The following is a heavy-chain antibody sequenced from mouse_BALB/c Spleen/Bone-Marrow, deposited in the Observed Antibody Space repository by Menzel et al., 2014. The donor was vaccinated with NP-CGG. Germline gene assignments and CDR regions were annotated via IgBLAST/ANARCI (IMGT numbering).Heavy chain of an antibody. Sequence: VQGVESGAELMKPGASVKISCKATGYTFSTYWIEWVKQRPGHGLEWIGEFLPGSGTTNYNEKFKGKATFTADTSSNTAYMQLSSLTSEDSVVYYCARLITTGGFAYWGQGTLVTVSA. D-gene: IGHD2-4*01. CDR3: ARLITTGGFAY. CDR2: FLPGSGTT. CDR1: GYTFSTYW. J-gene: IGHJ3*01. V-gene: IGHV1-9*01.